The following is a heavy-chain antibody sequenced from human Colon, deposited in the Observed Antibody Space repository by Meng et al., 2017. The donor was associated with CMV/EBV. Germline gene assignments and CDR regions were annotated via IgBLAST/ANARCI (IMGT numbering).Heavy chain of an antibody. CDR3: ARIHYDSWSGYYRDY. J-gene: IGHJ4*02. Sequence: GESLKISCAASGFTFSSYWMTWVRQAPGKGLEWVVNIKQDGSETHYVDSVKGRFTVSRDNAKNSVYLQMNSLRAEDTAVYYCARIHYDSWSGYYRDYWGQGALVTVSS. D-gene: IGHD3-3*01. CDR2: IKQDGSET. V-gene: IGHV3-7*01. CDR1: GFTFSSYW.